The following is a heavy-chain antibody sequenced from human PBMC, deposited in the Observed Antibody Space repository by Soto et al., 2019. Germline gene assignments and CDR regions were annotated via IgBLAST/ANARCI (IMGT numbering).Heavy chain of an antibody. Sequence: GGSLRLSCAASGFTVSSNYMSWVRQAPGKGLEWVSVIYSGGSTYYADSVKGRFTISRDNSKNTLYLQMNSLRAEDTAVYYCARDREVTTPRGYYYYYMDVWGKGTTVTVS. J-gene: IGHJ6*03. CDR2: IYSGGST. CDR1: GFTVSSNY. V-gene: IGHV3-66*01. D-gene: IGHD4-17*01. CDR3: ARDREVTTPRGYYYYYMDV.